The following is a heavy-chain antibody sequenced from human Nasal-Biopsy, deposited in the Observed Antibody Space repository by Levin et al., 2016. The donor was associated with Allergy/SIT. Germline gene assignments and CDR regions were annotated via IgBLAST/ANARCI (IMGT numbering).Heavy chain of an antibody. CDR1: GFTFNTYS. Sequence: GGSLRLSCAASGFTFNTYSMNWVRQAPGKGLEWVSSISTSSSYIYYADSVKGRFTVSRDNAKNSLYLQMNSLRAEDTAVYYCTRDRDSGYNRVFDYWGQGTLVTVSS. D-gene: IGHD5-12*01. CDR2: ISTSSSYI. J-gene: IGHJ4*02. CDR3: TRDRDSGYNRVFDY. V-gene: IGHV3-21*01.